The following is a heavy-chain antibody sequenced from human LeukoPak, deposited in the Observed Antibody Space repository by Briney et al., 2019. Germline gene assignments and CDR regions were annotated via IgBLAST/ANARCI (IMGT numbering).Heavy chain of an antibody. J-gene: IGHJ4*02. CDR3: ARVDTAMVAGGGDY. D-gene: IGHD5-18*01. Sequence: ASVKVSCKASGYSFTGYYMHWGRQAPGQGVEWMGWINPNSGGTKYAQRCKGRVTMTRDTSISTASMELSRLKSDDTAVYYCARVDTAMVAGGGDYWGQGTLVTVSS. CDR1: GYSFTGYY. V-gene: IGHV1-2*02. CDR2: INPNSGGT.